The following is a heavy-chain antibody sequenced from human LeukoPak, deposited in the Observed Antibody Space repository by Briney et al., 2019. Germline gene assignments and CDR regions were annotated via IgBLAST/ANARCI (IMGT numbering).Heavy chain of an antibody. D-gene: IGHD3-10*01. CDR1: GGSISSGGYY. CDR3: ARLSYGSGSYSFSFSDDAFDI. Sequence: SETLSLTCTVSGGSISSGGYYWSWIRQHPGKGLEWIGYIYYSGSTYYNPSLKSRVTISVDTSKNQFSLKLSSVTAADTAVYYCARLSYGSGSYSFSFSDDAFDIWGQGTMVTVSS. J-gene: IGHJ3*02. V-gene: IGHV4-31*03. CDR2: IYYSGST.